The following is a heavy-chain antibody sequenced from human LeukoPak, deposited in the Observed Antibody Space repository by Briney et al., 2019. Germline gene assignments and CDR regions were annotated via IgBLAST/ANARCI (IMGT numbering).Heavy chain of an antibody. Sequence: GGSLRLSCAASGFTLSSYWMSWVRQAPGKGLEWVASIKQDGSEKYYVDSVKGRFTISRDNAKNSLYLQMNSLRVEDTAVYYCARDWDSSSWWALDIWGQGTMVTVSS. CDR2: IKQDGSEK. CDR1: GFTLSSYW. CDR3: ARDWDSSSWWALDI. V-gene: IGHV3-7*01. D-gene: IGHD6-13*01. J-gene: IGHJ3*02.